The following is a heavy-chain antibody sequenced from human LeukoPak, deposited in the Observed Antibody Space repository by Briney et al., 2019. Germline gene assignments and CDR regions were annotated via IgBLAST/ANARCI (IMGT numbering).Heavy chain of an antibody. CDR3: AKGPFFYYDASGYNYFDS. CDR2: ISGSGGST. Sequence: PGGSLRLSCAASGFTFSSYAMSWVRQAPGKGLEWVSAISGSGGSTYYADSVKGRFTISRDNSKNTLYLQMNSLRAEDTAVYYCAKGPFFYYDASGYNYFDSWGQGTLVTVSS. D-gene: IGHD3-22*01. J-gene: IGHJ4*02. CDR1: GFTFSSYA. V-gene: IGHV3-23*01.